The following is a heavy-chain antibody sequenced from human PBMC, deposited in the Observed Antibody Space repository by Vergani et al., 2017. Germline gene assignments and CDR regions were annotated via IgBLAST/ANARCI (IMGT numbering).Heavy chain of an antibody. CDR1: GFTFSSYA. Sequence: VQLVESGGGLVQPGGSLRLSCSASGFTFSSYAMHWVRQAPGKGLEYVSAISSNGGSTYYADSVKGRFTISRDNSKNTLYLQMNSLRAEDTAVYYCAREKKNYSSGWGVDYWGQGTLVTVSS. D-gene: IGHD6-19*01. V-gene: IGHV3-64*04. CDR2: ISSNGGST. CDR3: AREKKNYSSGWGVDY. J-gene: IGHJ4*02.